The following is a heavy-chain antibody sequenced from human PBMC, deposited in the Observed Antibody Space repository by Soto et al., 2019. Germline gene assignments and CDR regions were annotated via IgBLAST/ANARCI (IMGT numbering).Heavy chain of an antibody. D-gene: IGHD2-21*02. CDR1: GFTFNSLS. J-gene: IGHJ4*02. CDR3: AREPYGDSRYVDY. Sequence: QVQLVESGGGMAQAGTSLRLSCTGSGFTFNSLSLHWVRQGPDKGLEWVAVVSFDGKVTYYADSVKGRFTVSRDISKNPIYLQANSLRPEDTAVYYCAREPYGDSRYVDYWGQGTPVTVSS. V-gene: IGHV3-30*04. CDR2: VSFDGKVT.